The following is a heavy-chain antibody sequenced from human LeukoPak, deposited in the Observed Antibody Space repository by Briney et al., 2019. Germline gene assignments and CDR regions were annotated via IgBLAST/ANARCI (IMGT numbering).Heavy chain of an antibody. Sequence: ASVKVSCKASGYTFTGYYMHWVRQAPGQGLEWMGWINPNSGGTNYAQKFQGRVTMTRDTSISTAYMELSSLRSEDTAVYYCASSITSYYYYGMDVWSQGTTVTVSS. J-gene: IGHJ6*02. CDR1: GYTFTGYY. V-gene: IGHV1-2*02. CDR3: ASSITSYYYYGMDV. CDR2: INPNSGGT. D-gene: IGHD1-20*01.